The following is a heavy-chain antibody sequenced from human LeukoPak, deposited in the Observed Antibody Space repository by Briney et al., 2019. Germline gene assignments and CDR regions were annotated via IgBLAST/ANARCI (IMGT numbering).Heavy chain of an antibody. V-gene: IGHV3-7*01. CDR1: GFTFSNAW. Sequence: GVSLRLSCAASGFTFSNAWMAWVRQAPGKGLEWVANINQDGSTKQYVDSVRGRFTISRDNAKNSLYLEMNSLRAEDTGLYHCARDMKGNLDYWGQGTLVTVSS. CDR3: ARDMKGNLDY. CDR2: INQDGSTK. D-gene: IGHD3-16*01. J-gene: IGHJ4*02.